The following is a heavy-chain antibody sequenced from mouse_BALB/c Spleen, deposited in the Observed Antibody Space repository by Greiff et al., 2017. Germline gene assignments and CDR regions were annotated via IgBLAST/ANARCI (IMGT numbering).Heavy chain of an antibody. J-gene: IGHJ4*01. CDR1: GYTFTSYW. D-gene: IGHD1-1*01. Sequence: DLVKPGASVKLSCKASGYTFTSYWINWIKQRPGQGLEWIGRIAPGSGSTYYNEMFKGKATLTVDTSSSTAYIQLSSLSSEDSAVYFCARGSYYYGNYYAMDYWGQGTSVTVSS. CDR2: IAPGSGST. CDR3: ARGSYYYGNYYAMDY. V-gene: IGHV1S41*01.